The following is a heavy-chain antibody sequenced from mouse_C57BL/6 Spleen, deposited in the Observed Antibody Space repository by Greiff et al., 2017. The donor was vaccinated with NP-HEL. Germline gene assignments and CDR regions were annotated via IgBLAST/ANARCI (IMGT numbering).Heavy chain of an antibody. CDR3: ARRVYYGSSLYYFDY. V-gene: IGHV1-26*01. D-gene: IGHD1-1*01. J-gene: IGHJ2*01. CDR1: GYTFTDYY. Sequence: EVQLQQSGPELVKPGASVKISCKASGYTFTDYYMNWVKQSHGKSLEWIGDINPNNGGNSYNQKFKGKATLTVDKSSSTAYMELRSLTSDESAVYYGARRVYYGSSLYYFDYWGQGTTLTVSS. CDR2: INPNNGGN.